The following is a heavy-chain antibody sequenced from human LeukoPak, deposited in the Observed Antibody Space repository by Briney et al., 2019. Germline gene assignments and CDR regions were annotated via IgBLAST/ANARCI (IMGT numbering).Heavy chain of an antibody. CDR2: IYYSEST. D-gene: IGHD6-19*01. CDR3: ARAGSGWSFDN. J-gene: IGHJ4*02. Sequence: KPSETLSLTCTVSSGSISSSNYYWGWIRQPPGKGLEWIGYIYYSESTNYNPSLKSRVTVSVDTSKNQFSLNLRSVTAADTAVYYCARAGSGWSFDNWGQGTLITVSS. CDR1: SGSISSSNYY. V-gene: IGHV4-61*05.